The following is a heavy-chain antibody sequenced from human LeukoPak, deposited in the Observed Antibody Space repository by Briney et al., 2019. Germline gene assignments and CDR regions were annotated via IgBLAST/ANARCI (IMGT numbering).Heavy chain of an antibody. J-gene: IGHJ4*02. V-gene: IGHV3-30*02. CDR3: AKRHTTGWYLFDY. CDR2: IRYDGSNK. Sequence: SGGSLRLSCAASGFTFSSYGMHWVRQAPGKGLEWVAFIRYDGSNKYYADSVKGRFTISGDSSKNTLFLEMNSLRVEDTAVYYCAKRHTTGWYLFDYWGQGTLVTVSS. D-gene: IGHD6-19*01. CDR1: GFTFSSYG.